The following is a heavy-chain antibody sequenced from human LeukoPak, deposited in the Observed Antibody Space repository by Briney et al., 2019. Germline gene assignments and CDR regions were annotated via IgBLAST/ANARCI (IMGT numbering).Heavy chain of an antibody. Sequence: GASVKVSCKASGYTFTSYYMHWVRQAPGQGLEWMGIINPSGGSTSYAQKFQGRVTMTRHKSTSTDYMELSSLRSEDTAVYYCARAQLGRDWFDPWGQGTLVTVSS. CDR3: ARAQLGRDWFDP. J-gene: IGHJ5*02. D-gene: IGHD7-27*01. CDR2: INPSGGST. V-gene: IGHV1-46*01. CDR1: GYTFTSYY.